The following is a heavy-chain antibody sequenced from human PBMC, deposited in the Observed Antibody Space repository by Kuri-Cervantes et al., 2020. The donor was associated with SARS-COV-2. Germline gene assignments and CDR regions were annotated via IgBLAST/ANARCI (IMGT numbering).Heavy chain of an antibody. D-gene: IGHD6-13*01. CDR2: ISAYNGNT. J-gene: IGHJ4*02. CDR1: GYTLTGYY. Sequence: ASVKVSCKASGYTLTGYYMHWVRQAPGQGLEWMGWISAYNGNTNYAQKLQGRVTMTADTSTSTAYMELRSLRSDDTAVYYCARRGRGSSWTLFDYWGQGTLVTVSS. V-gene: IGHV1-18*04. CDR3: ARRGRGSSWTLFDY.